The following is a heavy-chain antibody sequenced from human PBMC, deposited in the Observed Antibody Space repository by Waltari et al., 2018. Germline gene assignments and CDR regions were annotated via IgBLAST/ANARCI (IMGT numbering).Heavy chain of an antibody. D-gene: IGHD3-10*01. Sequence: QVQLVQSGAEVKKPGSSVKVSCKASGGTFSSNAISWVRQAPGQGLEWRGGVTPMFGDADYAQNFQGRVTITADESTSTAYMELSSLRSEDTAVYYCAMEGKTYYSQQPYYFDYWGQGTLVTVSS. CDR3: AMEGKTYYSQQPYYFDY. J-gene: IGHJ4*02. CDR2: VTPMFGDA. V-gene: IGHV1-69*01. CDR1: GGTFSSNA.